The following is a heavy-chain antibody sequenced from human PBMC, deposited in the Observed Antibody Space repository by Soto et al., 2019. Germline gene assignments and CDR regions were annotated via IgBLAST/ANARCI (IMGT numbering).Heavy chain of an antibody. CDR3: ARGRRSPTVYYGLDV. D-gene: IGHD1-26*01. Sequence: QVQLQESGPGLVKPSETLSLTCSVSGDSVSSYYWSWIRQPPGKGLEWIGYVYYDGSTNYNPSLETRVTISIDTSKNQVSLKLNSVTAADTAVYHGARGRRSPTVYYGLDVWGQGTTVAVSS. CDR2: VYYDGST. J-gene: IGHJ6*02. CDR1: GDSVSSYY. V-gene: IGHV4-59*02.